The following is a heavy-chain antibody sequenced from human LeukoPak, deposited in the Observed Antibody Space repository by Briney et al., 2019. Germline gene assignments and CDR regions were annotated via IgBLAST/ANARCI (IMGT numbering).Heavy chain of an antibody. CDR2: IYTSGST. D-gene: IGHD3-9*01. CDR1: GGSISSYY. J-gene: IGHJ5*02. V-gene: IGHV4-4*07. CDR3: ARDQGDILTGLDMSWSHWFDP. Sequence: PSETLSLTCTVSGGSISSYYWSWIRQPAGKGLEWIGRIYTSGSTNYNPSLKSRVTMSVDTSKNQFSLKLSSVTAADTAVYYCARDQGDILTGLDMSWSHWFDPWGQGTLVTVSS.